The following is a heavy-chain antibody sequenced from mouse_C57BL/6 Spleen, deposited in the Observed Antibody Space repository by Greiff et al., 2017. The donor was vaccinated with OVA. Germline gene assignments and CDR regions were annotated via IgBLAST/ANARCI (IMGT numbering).Heavy chain of an antibody. CDR3: ARSRLALFDY. CDR2: INPNNGGT. V-gene: IGHV1-22*01. D-gene: IGHD4-1*01. Sequence: EVQVVESGPELVKPGASVKMSCKASGYTFTDYNMHWVKQSHGKSLEWIGYINPNNGGTSYNQKFKGKATLTVNKSSSTAYMELRSLTSEDSAVYYCARSRLALFDYWGQGTTLTVSS. J-gene: IGHJ2*01. CDR1: GYTFTDYN.